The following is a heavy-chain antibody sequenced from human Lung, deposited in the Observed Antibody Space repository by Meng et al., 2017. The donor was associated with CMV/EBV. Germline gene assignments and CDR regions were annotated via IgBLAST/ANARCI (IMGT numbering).Heavy chain of an antibody. CDR3: AKDDTSGNGVYDAFDI. CDR1: GFTFSVHA. CDR2: IGSPGDT. J-gene: IGHJ3*02. Sequence: ESXKISXAAAGFTFSVHAMSWVRQAPGKGLKWVSTIGSPGDTFYADSVRGRFTISRDNSKNTLYLQMNSLRAEDTAVYYCAKDDTSGNGVYDAFDIWGQGXMVTVSS. V-gene: IGHV3-23*01. D-gene: IGHD2-8*01.